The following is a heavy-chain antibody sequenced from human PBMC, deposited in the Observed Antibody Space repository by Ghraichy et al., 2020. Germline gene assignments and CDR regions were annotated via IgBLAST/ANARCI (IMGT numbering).Heavy chain of an antibody. Sequence: GGSLRLSCTASGFTFSNYGMNWVRPAPGKGPEWVSAIGGSGANTFYADSVKGRFTISRDNSKNTLHLQMNSLRAEDTAIYYCAKDLLSTVPYFDYWGQGTRVTVSS. D-gene: IGHD1-1*01. V-gene: IGHV3-23*01. CDR1: GFTFSNYG. CDR3: AKDLLSTVPYFDY. CDR2: IGGSGANT. J-gene: IGHJ4*02.